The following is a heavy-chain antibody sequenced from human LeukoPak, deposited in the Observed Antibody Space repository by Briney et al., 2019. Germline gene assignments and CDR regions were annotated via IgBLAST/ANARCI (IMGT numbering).Heavy chain of an antibody. D-gene: IGHD6-13*01. Sequence: SETLSLTCAVYGGSFSGYYWSWIRQPPGKGLEWIGEINHSGSTNYNPSLKSRVTISVDTSKNQFSLKLSSVTAADTAVYYCARGGILSSWYFDYWGQGTLVTVSS. CDR2: INHSGST. CDR1: GGSFSGYY. CDR3: ARGGILSSWYFDY. J-gene: IGHJ4*02. V-gene: IGHV4-34*01.